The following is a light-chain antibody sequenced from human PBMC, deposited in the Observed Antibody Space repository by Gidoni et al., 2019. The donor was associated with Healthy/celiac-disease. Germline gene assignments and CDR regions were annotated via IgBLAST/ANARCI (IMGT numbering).Light chain of an antibody. J-gene: IGKJ4*01. Sequence: DIQMTQSPSSLSASVGDRVTITCRASQSISSYLNWYQQKQGKATKLLIYAASSLQSGVPSRFSGSGSGTDFTLTISSLQPEDFATYYCQQSYSTPLTFGGGTKVEIK. CDR3: QQSYSTPLT. V-gene: IGKV1-39*01. CDR2: AAS. CDR1: QSISSY.